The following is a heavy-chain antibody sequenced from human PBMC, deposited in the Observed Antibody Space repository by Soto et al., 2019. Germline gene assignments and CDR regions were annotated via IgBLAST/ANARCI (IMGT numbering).Heavy chain of an antibody. V-gene: IGHV4-39*01. Sequence: SSETLSLTCTVSGGSISSSSYYWGWIRQPPGKGLEWIGSIYYSGSTYYNPSLKSRVTISVDTSKNQFSLKLSSVTAADTAVYYCASLPRGGVDYYYGMDVWGQGTTVTVSS. CDR3: ASLPRGGVDYYYGMDV. J-gene: IGHJ6*02. CDR1: GGSISSSSYY. CDR2: IYYSGST. D-gene: IGHD2-8*02.